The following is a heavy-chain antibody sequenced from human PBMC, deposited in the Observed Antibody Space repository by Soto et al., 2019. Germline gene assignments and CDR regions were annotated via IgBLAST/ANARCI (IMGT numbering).Heavy chain of an antibody. CDR3: AKQGGYDFWSGYPIFDY. D-gene: IGHD3-3*01. CDR2: ISGSGGST. Sequence: GGSLRLSCAASGFTFSSYAMSWVRQAPGKGLEWVSAISGSGGSTYYADSVKGRFTISRDNSKNTLYLQMNSLRAEDTAVYYCAKQGGYDFWSGYPIFDYWGQGTLVTVSS. V-gene: IGHV3-23*01. CDR1: GFTFSSYA. J-gene: IGHJ4*02.